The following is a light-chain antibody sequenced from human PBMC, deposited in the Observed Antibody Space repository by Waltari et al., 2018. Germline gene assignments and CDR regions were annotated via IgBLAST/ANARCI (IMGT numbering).Light chain of an antibody. J-gene: IGKJ2*02. Sequence: DIQMTQSQSSLSASVGDRVTITCRASQSISSYLNWYQQKPGKAPKLLIYAASSLQSGVPSRFSGSGSGTDFTLTISSLQPEDFATYYCQQSYSTLGTFGQGTKLEIK. CDR2: AAS. V-gene: IGKV1-39*01. CDR1: QSISSY. CDR3: QQSYSTLGT.